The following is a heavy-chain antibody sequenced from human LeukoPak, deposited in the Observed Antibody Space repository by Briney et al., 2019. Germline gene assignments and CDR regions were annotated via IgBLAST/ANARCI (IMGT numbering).Heavy chain of an antibody. CDR3: ARFVVVTAVSSGYYFDY. Sequence: SETLSLTCTVSGGSVSSGSYYWSWIRQPPGKGLEWIGYIYYSGSTNYNPSLKSRVTISVDTSKNQFSLKLSSVTAADTAVYYCARFVVVTAVSSGYYFDYWGQGTLVTVFS. V-gene: IGHV4-61*01. CDR1: GGSVSSGSYY. J-gene: IGHJ4*02. D-gene: IGHD3-3*01. CDR2: IYYSGST.